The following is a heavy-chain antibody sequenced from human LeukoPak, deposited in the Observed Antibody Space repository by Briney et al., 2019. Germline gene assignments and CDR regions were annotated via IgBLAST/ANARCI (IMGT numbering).Heavy chain of an antibody. D-gene: IGHD2-2*01. CDR3: ARGDCSSTICYSPMDV. V-gene: IGHV4-38-2*02. CDR2: IYRSGST. J-gene: IGHJ6*03. CDR1: GGSISRYY. Sequence: SETLSLTCTVSGGSISRYYWVWIRQPPGKGLEWIGSIYRSGSTNYNPSLKSRVTISVDTSKNQFSLKVNSVTAADTAVYYCARGDCSSTICYSPMDVWGKGTTVTVSS.